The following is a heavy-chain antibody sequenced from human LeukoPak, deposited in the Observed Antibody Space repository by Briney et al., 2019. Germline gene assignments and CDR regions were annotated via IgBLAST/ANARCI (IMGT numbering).Heavy chain of an antibody. D-gene: IGHD3-10*01. CDR1: GFTFSSDA. CDR3: AKKREHYYGSGSPADARDY. CDR2: ISGSGGST. J-gene: IGHJ4*02. Sequence: PGGSLRLSCAASGFTFSSDAMSWGRQAPGKGLEWVSAISGSGGSTYYADSVKGRYTISRNNPKNTLYLQMNSQRAENTAFYYGAKKREHYYGSGSPADARDYWGQGPLVTVSS. V-gene: IGHV3-23*01.